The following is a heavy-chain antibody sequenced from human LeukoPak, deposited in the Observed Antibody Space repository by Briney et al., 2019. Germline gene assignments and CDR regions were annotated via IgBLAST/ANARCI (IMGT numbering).Heavy chain of an antibody. CDR3: ARGGIAAAGGGDAFDI. J-gene: IGHJ3*02. Sequence: GASVKVSCKASGYTFTGYYMHWVRQAPGQGLEWMGWINPNSGGTNYAQKFQGWVTMTRDTSISTAYMELSRLRSDDTAVYYCARGGIAAAGGGDAFDIWGQGTMVTVSS. CDR2: INPNSGGT. CDR1: GYTFTGYY. V-gene: IGHV1-2*04. D-gene: IGHD6-13*01.